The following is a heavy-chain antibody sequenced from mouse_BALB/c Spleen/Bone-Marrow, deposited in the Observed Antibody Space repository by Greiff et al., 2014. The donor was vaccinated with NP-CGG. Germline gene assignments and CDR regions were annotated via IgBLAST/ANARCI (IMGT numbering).Heavy chain of an antibody. D-gene: IGHD2-1*01. CDR2: IDPANGNT. J-gene: IGHJ3*01. Sequence: HWVKQRPEQGLEWIGRIDPANGNTKYDPKFQGKATITADTSSNTAYLQLSSLTSEDTAVHYCARNGNYGAWFAYWGQGTLVTVSA. CDR3: ARNGNYGAWFAY. V-gene: IGHV14-3*02.